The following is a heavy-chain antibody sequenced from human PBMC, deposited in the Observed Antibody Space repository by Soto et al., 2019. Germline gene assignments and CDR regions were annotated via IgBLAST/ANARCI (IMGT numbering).Heavy chain of an antibody. J-gene: IGHJ1*01. CDR1: GFTVSSNY. D-gene: IGHD2-15*01. Sequence: EVQLVESGRGLVLAGGCLRLSCAACGFTVSSNYMSWVRQAPGKGLEWVSVIYSGGSTYYADSVKGRFTISRDNSKNTLYLQMNSLRAEDTAVYYCARFVVVAAIAEYFQHWGQGTLVTVSS. CDR2: IYSGGST. CDR3: ARFVVVAAIAEYFQH. V-gene: IGHV3-66*01.